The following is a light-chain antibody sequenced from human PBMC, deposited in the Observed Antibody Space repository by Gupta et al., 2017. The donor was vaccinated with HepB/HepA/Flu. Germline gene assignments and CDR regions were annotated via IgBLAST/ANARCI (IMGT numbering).Light chain of an antibody. CDR3: LPYYSDAHAVV. Sequence: QPVVTQEPSLTVSPGGTVTLTCGSSTGAVNSGHYPYCFQQKPGPDPRTRCDYTSNKQSGTAARFFGSLLWGNAALTPPVAQPEEGADYYCLPYYSDAHAVVFGGGTKLTVL. J-gene: IGLJ2*01. CDR2: YTS. V-gene: IGLV7-46*01. CDR1: TGAVNSGHY.